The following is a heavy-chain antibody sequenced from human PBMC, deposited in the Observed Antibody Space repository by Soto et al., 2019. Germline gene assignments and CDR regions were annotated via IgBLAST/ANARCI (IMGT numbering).Heavy chain of an antibody. V-gene: IGHV4-59*08. CDR2: IYYSGST. D-gene: IGHD3-10*01. J-gene: IGHJ4*02. Sequence: QVQLQESGPGLVKPSETLSLTCTVSGGSISSYYWSWIRQPPGKGLEWIGYIYYSGSTNYNPSLKRRVTISVDTSKNKFSLKLSSVTAADTAVYYCARRYGSGLDYWGQGTLVTVSS. CDR3: ARRYGSGLDY. CDR1: GGSISSYY.